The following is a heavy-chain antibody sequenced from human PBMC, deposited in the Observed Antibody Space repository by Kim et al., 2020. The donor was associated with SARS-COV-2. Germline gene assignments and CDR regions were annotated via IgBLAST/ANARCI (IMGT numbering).Heavy chain of an antibody. D-gene: IGHD3-3*01. CDR1: GFTFRSYA. V-gene: IGHV3-23*01. CDR3: AKDNVPYYDFWSGYYFHY. CDR2: ISGSGGST. J-gene: IGHJ4*02. Sequence: GGSLRLSCAASGFTFRSYAMSWVRQAPGKGLEWVSAISGSGGSTYYADSVKGRFTISRDNSKNTLYLQMNSLRAEDTAVYYCAKDNVPYYDFWSGYYFHYWGQGTLVTVSS.